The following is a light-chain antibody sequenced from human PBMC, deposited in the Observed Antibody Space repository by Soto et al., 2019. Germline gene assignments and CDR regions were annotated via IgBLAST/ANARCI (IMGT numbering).Light chain of an antibody. V-gene: IGKV1-27*01. Sequence: DIQMTQSPSSLSASLGDRVTITCRASQGIAKSLAGYQQRPGKVPKLLIYGASTLKSGVASRFSGSGSGTYFTLTISSLQPEDVATYYCQKYDGVPLTFGGGTKVEIK. CDR3: QKYDGVPLT. CDR1: QGIAKS. CDR2: GAS. J-gene: IGKJ4*01.